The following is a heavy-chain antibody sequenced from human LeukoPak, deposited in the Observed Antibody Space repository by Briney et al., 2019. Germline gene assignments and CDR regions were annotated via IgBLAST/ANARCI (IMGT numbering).Heavy chain of an antibody. CDR1: GFTFSSYG. CDR2: ISYDGSNK. CDR3: AIDPNWETHN. D-gene: IGHD7-27*01. Sequence: GGSLRLSCAASGFTFSSYGMHWVRQAPGKGLEWVAVISYDGSNKYYADSVKGRFTISRDNSKNTLYLQMNSLRAEDTALYYCAIDPNWETHNWGQEVLVTVSS. J-gene: IGHJ4*02. V-gene: IGHV3-30*03.